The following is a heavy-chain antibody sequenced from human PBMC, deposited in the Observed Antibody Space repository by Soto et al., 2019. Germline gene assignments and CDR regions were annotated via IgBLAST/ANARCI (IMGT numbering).Heavy chain of an antibody. CDR2: IYYSGST. V-gene: IGHV4-31*03. CDR3: ASIPRIAAAGGLGNYYYYYYMDV. Sequence: SETLSLTCTVSGGSISSGGYYWSWIRQHPGKGLEWIGYIYYSGSTYYNPSLKSRVTISVDTSKNQFSLKLSSVTAADTAVYYCASIPRIAAAGGLGNYYYYYYMDVWGKGTTVTVSS. D-gene: IGHD6-13*01. J-gene: IGHJ6*03. CDR1: GGSISSGGYY.